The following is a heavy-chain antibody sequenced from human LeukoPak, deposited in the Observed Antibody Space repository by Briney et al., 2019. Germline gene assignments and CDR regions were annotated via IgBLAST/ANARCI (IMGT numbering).Heavy chain of an antibody. CDR2: ISHSGST. V-gene: IGHV4-34*01. Sequence: SETLSLTCAVYGGSFSGYYWSWIRQPSGKGLEWIGEISHSGSTNYNPSLKSRVTISVDTSKNQFSLKLSSVTAADTAVYYCARVLVGATTLRFDYWGQGTLVTVSS. CDR3: ARVLVGATTLRFDY. CDR1: GGSFSGYY. J-gene: IGHJ4*02. D-gene: IGHD1-26*01.